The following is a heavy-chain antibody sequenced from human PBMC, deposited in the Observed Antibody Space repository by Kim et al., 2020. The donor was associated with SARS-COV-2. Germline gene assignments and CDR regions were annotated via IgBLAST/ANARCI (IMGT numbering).Heavy chain of an antibody. V-gene: IGHV3-64*02. Sequence: YNADSVKGRFTISRDNSENTLYLQVGSLRTEDMAVYFCARSAPDSTGYFDYWGQGTLVTVSS. CDR3: ARSAPDSTGYFDY. D-gene: IGHD3-22*01. J-gene: IGHJ4*02.